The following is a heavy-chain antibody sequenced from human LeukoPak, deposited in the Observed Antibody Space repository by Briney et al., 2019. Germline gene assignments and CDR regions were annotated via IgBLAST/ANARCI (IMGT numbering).Heavy chain of an antibody. D-gene: IGHD6-13*01. CDR1: GYSIGSGYY. CDR2: IYHSGST. V-gene: IGHV4-38-2*02. CDR3: ARTRPAGKAFDI. J-gene: IGHJ3*02. Sequence: SETLSLTCTVSGYSIGSGYYWGWIRQPPGKGLEWIGSIYHSGSTYYNPSLKSRVTISVDTSKNQFSLKLSSVTAADTAVYYCARTRPAGKAFDIWGQGTMVTVSS.